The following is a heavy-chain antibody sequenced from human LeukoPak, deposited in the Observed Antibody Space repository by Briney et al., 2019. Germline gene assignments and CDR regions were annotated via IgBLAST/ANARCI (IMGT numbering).Heavy chain of an antibody. CDR3: ASSPLRYFDWLYGMDV. Sequence: GGSVTLSCAASGFTFSSYGMHWVRQAPGKGLEWVAFIRYDGSNKYYADSVKGRFTISRDNSKNTLYLQMNSLRAEDTAVYYCASSPLRYFDWLYGMDVWGQGTTVTVSS. CDR2: IRYDGSNK. CDR1: GFTFSSYG. V-gene: IGHV3-30*02. D-gene: IGHD3-9*01. J-gene: IGHJ6*02.